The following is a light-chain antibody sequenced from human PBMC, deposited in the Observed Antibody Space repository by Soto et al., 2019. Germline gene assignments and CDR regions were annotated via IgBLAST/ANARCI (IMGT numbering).Light chain of an antibody. CDR1: QSISSW. Sequence: DIQMTQSPSTPSASVGDRVTITCRASQSISSWLAWYQQKPWKAPKLLIYKASSLESGVPSRFSGSGSGTEFTLTISSLQPDDFATYYCQHYKSYPWTFGQGTKVEIK. V-gene: IGKV1-5*03. CDR2: KAS. CDR3: QHYKSYPWT. J-gene: IGKJ1*01.